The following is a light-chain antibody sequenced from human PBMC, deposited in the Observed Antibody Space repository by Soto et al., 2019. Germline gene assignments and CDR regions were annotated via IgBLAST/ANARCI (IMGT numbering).Light chain of an antibody. CDR2: EGS. CDR1: SSDVGSYNF. V-gene: IGLV2-23*01. J-gene: IGLJ1*01. Sequence: QSALTQPASVSGSPGQSITISCTGTSSDVGSYNFVSWYQHHPGKAPKFMIYEGSKRPSGVSNRFSGSKSGNTASLTISGLQAEDEAVYYCCSYAGSSTYVFGTGTKLTVL. CDR3: CSYAGSSTYV.